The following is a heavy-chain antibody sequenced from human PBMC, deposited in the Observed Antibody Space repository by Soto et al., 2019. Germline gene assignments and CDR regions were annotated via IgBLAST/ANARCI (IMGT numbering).Heavy chain of an antibody. CDR1: GGTFSSYA. Sequence: QVQLVQSGAEVKKPGSSVKVSCKASGGTFSSYAISWVRQAPGQGLEWMGGIIPIFGTANYAQKFQGRVTITADESTSIAYMELSSLRSEDTAVYYCARDGTYYYDRSGSVFYGMDVWGQGTTVTVSS. CDR3: ARDGTYYYDRSGSVFYGMDV. CDR2: IIPIFGTA. V-gene: IGHV1-69*01. D-gene: IGHD3-22*01. J-gene: IGHJ6*02.